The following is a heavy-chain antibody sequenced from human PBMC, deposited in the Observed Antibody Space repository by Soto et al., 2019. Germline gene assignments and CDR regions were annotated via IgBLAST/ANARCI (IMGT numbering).Heavy chain of an antibody. CDR3: AREIECGGDCQGGENLDY. J-gene: IGHJ4*02. V-gene: IGHV3-30-3*01. CDR1: GFTFSSYS. CDR2: ISYDGSNK. Sequence: GGSLRLSCAASGFTFSSYSMHWVRQAPGKGLEWVAVISYDGSNKYYADYVKGRFTISRDNSKNTLYLQMNSLRAEDTVVYYCAREIECGGDCQGGENLDYWGQGTLVTVSS. D-gene: IGHD2-21*02.